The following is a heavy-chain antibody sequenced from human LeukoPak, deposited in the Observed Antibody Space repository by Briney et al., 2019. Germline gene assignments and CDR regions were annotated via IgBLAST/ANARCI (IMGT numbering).Heavy chain of an antibody. Sequence: PSETLSLTCTVSGGSISSSSYYWGWIRQPPGEGLEWIGSIYYSGSTYYNPSLKSRVTISVDTSKNQFSLKLSSVTAADTAVYYCARGQIVATITDWFDPWGQGTLVTVSS. CDR1: GGSISSSSYY. CDR3: ARGQIVATITDWFDP. J-gene: IGHJ5*02. D-gene: IGHD5-12*01. CDR2: IYYSGST. V-gene: IGHV4-39*07.